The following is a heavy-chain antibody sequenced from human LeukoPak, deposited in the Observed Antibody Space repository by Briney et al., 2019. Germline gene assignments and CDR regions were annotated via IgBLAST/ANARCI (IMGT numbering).Heavy chain of an antibody. CDR1: GFIFSSHW. V-gene: IGHV3-48*02. D-gene: IGHD3-10*01. CDR3: ARYGSGTSYITNYFDY. CDR2: ISSDSRTI. J-gene: IGHJ4*02. Sequence: GGSLRLSCAASGFIFSSHWMSWVRQAPGKGLEWVSYISSDSRTIYYADSVKGRFTISRDNAKNSLYLQMKSLRDEDTAVYYCARYGSGTSYITNYFDYWGQGTLVTVSS.